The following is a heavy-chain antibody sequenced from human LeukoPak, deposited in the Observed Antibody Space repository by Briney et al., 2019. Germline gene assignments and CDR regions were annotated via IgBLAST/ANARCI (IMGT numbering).Heavy chain of an antibody. CDR2: IYYSGST. D-gene: IGHD3-10*01. CDR1: GGSISSYY. J-gene: IGHJ4*02. CDR3: ARDRDSLTLVRGVIDY. Sequence: SETLSLTCTVSGGSISSYYWSWIRQPPGKGLEWIGYIYYSGSTNYNPSLKSRVTISVDTSKNQFSLKLSSVTAADTAVYYCARDRDSLTLVRGVIDYWGQGSLVTVSS. V-gene: IGHV4-4*08.